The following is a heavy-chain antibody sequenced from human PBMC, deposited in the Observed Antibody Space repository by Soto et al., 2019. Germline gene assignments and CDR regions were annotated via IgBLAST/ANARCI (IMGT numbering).Heavy chain of an antibody. Sequence: SETLSLTCTVSGGSISNYYWSWIRQPPGKGLEWIGYIYYSGSTNYNPSLKSRVTISVDTSKNQFSLKLSSVTAADTAVYYCARDKITGLFDYWGQGTLVTVSS. CDR2: IYYSGST. D-gene: IGHD2-8*02. J-gene: IGHJ4*02. CDR1: GGSISNYY. CDR3: ARDKITGLFDY. V-gene: IGHV4-59*12.